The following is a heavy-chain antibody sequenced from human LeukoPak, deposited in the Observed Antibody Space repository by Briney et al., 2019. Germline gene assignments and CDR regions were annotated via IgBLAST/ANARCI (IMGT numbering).Heavy chain of an antibody. CDR2: INHSGST. CDR1: GGSFSGYY. CDR3: ARGRVGYYYYYMDV. Sequence: SETLSLTCAVYGGSFSGYYWSWIRQPPGKGLESIGEINHSGSTNYNPSLKSRVTISVDTSKNQFSLKLSSVTAADTAVYYCARGRVGYYYYYMDVWGKGTTVTVSS. J-gene: IGHJ6*03. V-gene: IGHV4-34*01.